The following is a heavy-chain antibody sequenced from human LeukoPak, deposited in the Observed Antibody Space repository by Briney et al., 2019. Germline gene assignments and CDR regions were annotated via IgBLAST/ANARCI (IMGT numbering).Heavy chain of an antibody. CDR1: GGTFSSYA. J-gene: IGHJ5*02. V-gene: IGHV1-69*06. D-gene: IGHD3-10*01. Sequence: GASVKVSCKASGGTFSSYAISWVRQAPGQGLEWMGGIIPILGTANYAQKFQGRVTITADKSTSTAYMELSSLRSEDTAVYYCARGVGKAPYYYGSGQLLWFDPWGQGTLVTVSS. CDR3: ARGVGKAPYYYGSGQLLWFDP. CDR2: IIPILGTA.